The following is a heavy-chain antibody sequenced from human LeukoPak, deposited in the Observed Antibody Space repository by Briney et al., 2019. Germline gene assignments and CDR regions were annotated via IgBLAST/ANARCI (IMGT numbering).Heavy chain of an antibody. J-gene: IGHJ4*02. CDR3: ARDRFSGSYPLDY. V-gene: IGHV3-11*01. CDR1: GFTFSNYA. D-gene: IGHD1-26*01. Sequence: GGSLRLSCAASGFTFSNYAMTWVRQSPGKGLEWISYISSSGSTLYYADSVKGRFTISRDNAKNSLYLQMDSLRAEDTAVYYCARDRFSGSYPLDYWGQGTLVTVSS. CDR2: ISSSGSTL.